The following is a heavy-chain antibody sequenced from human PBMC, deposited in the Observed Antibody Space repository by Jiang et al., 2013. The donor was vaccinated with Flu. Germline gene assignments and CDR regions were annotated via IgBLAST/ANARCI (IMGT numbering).Heavy chain of an antibody. Sequence: SWVRQAPGQGLEWMGGIIPIFGTANYAQKLQGRVTMTTDTSTSTAYMELRSLRSDDTAVYYCVIAAAGHYYYGMDVWGQGTTVTVSS. D-gene: IGHD6-13*01. CDR3: VIAAAGHYYYGMDV. V-gene: IGHV1-69*05. J-gene: IGHJ6*02. CDR2: IIPIFGTA.